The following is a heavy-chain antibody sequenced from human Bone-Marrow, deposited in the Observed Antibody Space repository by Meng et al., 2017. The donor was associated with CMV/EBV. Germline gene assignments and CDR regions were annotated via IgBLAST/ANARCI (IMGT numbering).Heavy chain of an antibody. CDR2: ISSSSSDI. D-gene: IGHD6-13*01. J-gene: IGHJ6*02. CDR1: GFTFSTYS. V-gene: IGHV3-21*01. CDR3: ARAAARQYFYYGMDV. Sequence: GGSLRLSSAASGFTFSTYSMNWVRQAPGKGLEWVSFISSSSSDIYYADSVKGRFTISRDNAKNSLYLQMNSLRAEDTAVYYCARAAARQYFYYGMDVWGQGTTVTVSS.